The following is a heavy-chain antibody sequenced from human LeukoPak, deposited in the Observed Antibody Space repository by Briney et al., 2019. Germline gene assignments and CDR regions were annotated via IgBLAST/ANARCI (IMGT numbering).Heavy chain of an antibody. CDR1: GYTFTGYY. D-gene: IGHD5-12*01. CDR2: INPSSGGT. CDR3: ARARGATWAEYYYYGMDV. V-gene: IGHV1-2*02. Sequence: ASVKVSCKASGYTFTGYYMHWVRQAPGQGLEWMGWINPSSGGTNYAQKFQGRVTMTRDTSISTAYMELGRLRSDDTAVYYCARARGATWAEYYYYGMDVWGQGTTVTVSS. J-gene: IGHJ6*02.